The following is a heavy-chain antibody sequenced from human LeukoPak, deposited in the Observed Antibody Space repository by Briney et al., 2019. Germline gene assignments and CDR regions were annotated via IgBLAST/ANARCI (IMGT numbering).Heavy chain of an antibody. CDR3: ARGTYSSGWYYYGMDV. CDR1: GYTFTSYD. V-gene: IGHV1-8*01. D-gene: IGHD6-19*01. CDR2: MNPNSGNT. J-gene: IGHJ6*02. Sequence: GASVKVSCKASGYTFTSYDINWVRQATGQGLEWMGWMNPNSGNTGYAQKFQGRVTMTRNTSISTAYMELISLRSEDTAVYYCARGTYSSGWYYYGMDVWGQGTTVTVSS.